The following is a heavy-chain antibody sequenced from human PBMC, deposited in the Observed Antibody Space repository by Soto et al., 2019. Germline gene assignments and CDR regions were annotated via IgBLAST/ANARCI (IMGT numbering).Heavy chain of an antibody. CDR2: ISGSGGST. CDR1: GFTFSSYA. V-gene: IGHV3-23*01. J-gene: IGHJ3*02. D-gene: IGHD3-3*01. Sequence: EVQLLESGGGLVQPGGSLRLSCVASGFTFSSYAMSWVRQAPGKGLEWVSAISGSGGSTYYADSVKGRFTISRDNSKNTLYLQMNSLRAEDTAVYYCAKDGKPYYDFWSGYPLDAFDIWGQGTMVTVSS. CDR3: AKDGKPYYDFWSGYPLDAFDI.